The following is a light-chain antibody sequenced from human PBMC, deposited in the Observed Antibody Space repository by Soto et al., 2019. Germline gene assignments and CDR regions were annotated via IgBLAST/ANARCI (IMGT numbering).Light chain of an antibody. V-gene: IGLV1-40*01. Sequence: QSVLTQPPSVSGVPGQRVTISCTGSSSNIGAGYGVHWYQQLPGTAPKLLIYGNSNRPSGVPDRFSGSKSGTSASLAITGLQAEDEADYYCQSYDSSLSGWVFGGGTQLTVL. CDR3: QSYDSSLSGWV. CDR1: SSNIGAGYG. J-gene: IGLJ3*02. CDR2: GNS.